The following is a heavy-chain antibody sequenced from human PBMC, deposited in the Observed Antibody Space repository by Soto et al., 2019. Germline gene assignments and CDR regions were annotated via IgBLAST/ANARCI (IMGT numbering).Heavy chain of an antibody. J-gene: IGHJ4*02. CDR3: AREGYYDSSGYYYGY. D-gene: IGHD3-22*01. CDR2: INPSGGRT. CDR1: GYTFTSYY. Sequence: ASVKVSCKASGYTFTSYYMHWVRQAPGQGLEWMGIINPSGGRTSYAQKFQGRVTMTRDTSTRTVYMELSSLRSEDTDVYYCAREGYYDSSGYYYGYFGQRTLVTVSS. V-gene: IGHV1-46*01.